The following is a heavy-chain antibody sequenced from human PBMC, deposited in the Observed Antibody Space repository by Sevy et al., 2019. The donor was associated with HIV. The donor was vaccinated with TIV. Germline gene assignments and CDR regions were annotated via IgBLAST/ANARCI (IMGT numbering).Heavy chain of an antibody. V-gene: IGHV3-23*01. CDR2: LFCGCGKI. CDR1: GFNLNIYS. D-gene: IGHD2-8*01. CDR3: AREGCTRPHDY. J-gene: IGHJ4*02. Sequence: GGSLRLSCAASGFNLNIYSMSWVRQAPGKGLEWVSSLFCGCGKINYADSVKGRFIISRDDSKNTLYLQMNSLRAEDTAVYFCAREGCTRPHDYWGQGTLVTVSS.